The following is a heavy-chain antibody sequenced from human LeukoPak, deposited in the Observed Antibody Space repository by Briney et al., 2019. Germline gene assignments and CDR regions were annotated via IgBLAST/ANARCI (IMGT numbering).Heavy chain of an antibody. CDR2: ISGSGGST. D-gene: IGHD6-13*01. CDR3: AKDGGLQSSSWHY. V-gene: IGHV3-23*01. CDR1: GFTFSSYS. J-gene: IGHJ4*02. Sequence: PGGSLRLSCAASGFTFSSYSMSWVRQAPGKGLEWVAGISGSGGSTFYADAVKGRFTISRDNSKNTLYMQMNSLRAEDTAVYYCAKDGGLQSSSWHYWGQGTLVTVSS.